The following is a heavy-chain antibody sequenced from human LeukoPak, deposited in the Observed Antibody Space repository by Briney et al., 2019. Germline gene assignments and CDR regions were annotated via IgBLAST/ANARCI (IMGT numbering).Heavy chain of an antibody. CDR3: ARGTGSSSPFDY. CDR1: GYTFTGDY. D-gene: IGHD6-13*01. V-gene: IGHV1-2*02. CDR2: IYPNSGSK. Sequence: ASLKLSCTASGYTFTGDYMHWVRQAPGKGLEWMGWIYPNSGSKNYAQNFQGRVTMTRDTSKSTAYIEMSRLRSDDTAVYYCARGTGSSSPFDYWGQGTLVTVSS. J-gene: IGHJ4*02.